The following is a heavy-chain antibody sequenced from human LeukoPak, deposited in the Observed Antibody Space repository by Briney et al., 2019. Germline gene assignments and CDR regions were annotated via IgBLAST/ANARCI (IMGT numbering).Heavy chain of an antibody. CDR3: AREGYSSSWGHFDY. Sequence: GGSLRLPCAASGFTVSSNYMSWVRQAPGKGLEWVSVIHSGGSTYYADSVKGRFTISRDNSKNMVYLQMNSLRAEDTAVYYCAREGYSSSWGHFDYWGQGTPVTVSS. CDR2: IHSGGST. J-gene: IGHJ4*02. D-gene: IGHD6-13*01. V-gene: IGHV3-53*01. CDR1: GFTVSSNY.